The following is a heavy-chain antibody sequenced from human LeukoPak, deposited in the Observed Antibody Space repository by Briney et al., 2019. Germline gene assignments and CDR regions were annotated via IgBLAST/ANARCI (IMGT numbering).Heavy chain of an antibody. CDR2: ISSSSNYI. CDR3: ARDGGYSSGWYWGIDY. V-gene: IGHV3-21*01. J-gene: IGHJ4*02. CDR1: GFIFSSYS. Sequence: GGSLRLSCAASGFIFSSYSMNWVRQAPGKGLEWVSSISSSSNYIYYADSVKGRFTISRDNAKNSLYLQMNSLRAEDTAVYYCARDGGYSSGWYWGIDYWGQGTLVTVSS. D-gene: IGHD6-19*01.